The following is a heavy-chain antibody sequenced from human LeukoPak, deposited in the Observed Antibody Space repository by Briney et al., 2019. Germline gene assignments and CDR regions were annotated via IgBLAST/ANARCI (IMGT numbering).Heavy chain of an antibody. CDR3: VRASVESGGAFDI. J-gene: IGHJ3*02. V-gene: IGHV4-59*01. D-gene: IGHD2-15*01. CDR2: VSFGGGT. CDR1: AGSISNYY. Sequence: SETLSLTCTVSAGSISNYYWSWIRQPPGKGLDWIGYVSFGGGTNYNPSLKSRVITSADTSKNQFSLNLTSVTAADTAVYYCVRASVESGGAFDIWGQGTMVTVSS.